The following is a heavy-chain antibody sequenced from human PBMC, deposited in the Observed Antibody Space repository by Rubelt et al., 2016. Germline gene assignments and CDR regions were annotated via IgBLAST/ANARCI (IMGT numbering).Heavy chain of an antibody. D-gene: IGHD3-3*01. CDR2: INPSGGST. V-gene: IGHV1-46*01. CDR1: GYTFTSHY. J-gene: IGHJ5*02. Sequence: QVQLVQSGAEVKKPGASVKVSCKASGYTFTSHYMHWVRQAPGQGLEWMGIINPSGGSTSYAQKFQGRGTMTRDTSTSTVYMELSSLRPEDTAVYYCARSPRYDFEDNWFDPWGQGTLVTVSS. CDR3: ARSPRYDFEDNWFDP.